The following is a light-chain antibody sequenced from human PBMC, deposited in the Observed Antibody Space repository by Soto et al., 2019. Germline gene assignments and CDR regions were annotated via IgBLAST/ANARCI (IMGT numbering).Light chain of an antibody. CDR3: LQGKHWPYT. Sequence: DVVMTQSPLSLPVTVGQPASISCRSSQSLVFSDGNTYLNWFHQRPGQSPRRLIYMVSNRDSGVPARFGGSGSETDFTLTISRVEAEDVGVYYCLQGKHWPYTFGQGTKLEIK. V-gene: IGKV2-30*01. CDR2: MVS. J-gene: IGKJ2*01. CDR1: QSLVFSDGNTY.